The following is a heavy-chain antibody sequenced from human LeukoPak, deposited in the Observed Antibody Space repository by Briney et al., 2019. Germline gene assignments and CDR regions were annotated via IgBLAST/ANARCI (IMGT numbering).Heavy chain of an antibody. CDR2: ISDYNGNT. J-gene: IGHJ4*02. Sequence: ASVKVSCQASGYTFTSYGISWVRQAPGQGLEWLGWISDYNGNTHYAQKLQGRVTMTTDTSTTTVYMELRSLRSDDTGMYYCARGGGGSWYGTVDYCGQGMLVTVSS. CDR3: ARGGGGSWYGTVDY. CDR1: GYTFTSYG. V-gene: IGHV1-18*01. D-gene: IGHD6-13*01.